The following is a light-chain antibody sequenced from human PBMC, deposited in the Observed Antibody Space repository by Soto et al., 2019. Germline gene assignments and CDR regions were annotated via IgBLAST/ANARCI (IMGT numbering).Light chain of an antibody. CDR1: SSDVGGYNY. CDR2: EVS. Sequence: QSVLTQPPSASGSPGQSVTISCTGTSSDVGGYNYVSWYQQHPGKAPKLMIYEVSKRPSGVPDRFSGSKSGNTASLTVSGLQADDEADYYCSSYAGSKNYVFGTGTEVTVL. V-gene: IGLV2-8*01. CDR3: SSYAGSKNYV. J-gene: IGLJ1*01.